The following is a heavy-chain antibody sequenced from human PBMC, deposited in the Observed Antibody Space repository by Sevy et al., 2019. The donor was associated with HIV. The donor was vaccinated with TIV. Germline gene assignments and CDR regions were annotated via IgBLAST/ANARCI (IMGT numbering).Heavy chain of an antibody. D-gene: IGHD6-6*01. Sequence: ASVNVSCKASGYTFTSYGISWVRQAPGQGLEWMGWISAYNGNTNYAQKLQGRVTMTTDTSTSTAYMELRSLRSDDTAVYYCARDLSIAARRKFDYWGQGTLVTVSS. V-gene: IGHV1-18*01. J-gene: IGHJ4*02. CDR3: ARDLSIAARRKFDY. CDR2: ISAYNGNT. CDR1: GYTFTSYG.